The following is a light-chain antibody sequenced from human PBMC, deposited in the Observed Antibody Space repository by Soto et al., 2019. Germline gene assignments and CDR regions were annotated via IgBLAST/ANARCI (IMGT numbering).Light chain of an antibody. J-gene: IGKJ1*01. Sequence: DIQMTQSPSSLSASVGDRVTITCRASQDIGNAVGWYQQKPGNAPKRLIYLTYRLQTGVPSRFNGRGSGPDFSLTLSSLQPEDSATYYFLQHNSNPPTFGQGTKVEIK. CDR3: LQHNSNPPT. CDR1: QDIGNA. CDR2: LTY. V-gene: IGKV1-17*01.